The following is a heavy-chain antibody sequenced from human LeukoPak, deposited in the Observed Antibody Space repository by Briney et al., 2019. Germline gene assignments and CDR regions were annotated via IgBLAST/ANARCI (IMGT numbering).Heavy chain of an antibody. D-gene: IGHD2-2*01. CDR1: GGSFSGYY. J-gene: IGHJ5*02. CDR2: INHSGST. Sequence: SETLSLTCAVYGGSFSGYYWSWIRQPPGKGLEWIGEINHSGSTNYNPSLKSRVTISVDTSKNQFSLKLSSVTAADTAVYCCARTPHYCSSTSCLGNWFDPWGQGTLVTVSS. CDR3: ARTPHYCSSTSCLGNWFDP. V-gene: IGHV4-34*01.